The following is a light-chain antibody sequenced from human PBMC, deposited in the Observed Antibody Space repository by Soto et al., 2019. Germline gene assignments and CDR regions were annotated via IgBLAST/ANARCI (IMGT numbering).Light chain of an antibody. V-gene: IGLV2-14*03. CDR1: SSDVRSYNF. Sequence: QSALTQPASVSGSPGQSITISCTVASSDVRSYNFVSWYQQHPGKAPKLLIYDVSHRPSGVSDRFSGSKSGNTASLTISGLQADEEAYYYCTSYRNDATPFGGGTKLTVL. CDR2: DVS. CDR3: TSYRNDATP. J-gene: IGLJ3*02.